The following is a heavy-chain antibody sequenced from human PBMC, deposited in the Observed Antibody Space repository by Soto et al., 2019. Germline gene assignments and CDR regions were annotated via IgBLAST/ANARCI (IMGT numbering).Heavy chain of an antibody. CDR2: LSGSGGST. J-gene: IGHJ5*02. Sequence: EVQLLESGGGLVQPGGSLRLSCAASGFTFSNYAMSWVRQAPGKGLEWVSTLSGSGGSTYYADSVKGRFTISRDNSKSTLYLQMNSLRAEDTAVYYCAKDTVPVATPWFDPWGQGTLVTVSS. CDR3: AKDTVPVATPWFDP. D-gene: IGHD2-2*01. CDR1: GFTFSNYA. V-gene: IGHV3-23*01.